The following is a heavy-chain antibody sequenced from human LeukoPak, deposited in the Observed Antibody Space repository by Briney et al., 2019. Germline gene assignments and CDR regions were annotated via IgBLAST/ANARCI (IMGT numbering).Heavy chain of an antibody. CDR3: ARVRQPLQITYYYDSSGYYFFDY. CDR1: GYIFTGYY. V-gene: IGHV1-2*02. D-gene: IGHD3-22*01. Sequence: ASVKVSCKASGYIFTGYYMHWVRQAPGQGLEWMGWINPNSGGTNYAQKFQGRVTTTRDTSISTAYMELSRLRSDDTAVYYCARVRQPLQITYYYDSSGYYFFDYWGQGTLVTVSS. CDR2: INPNSGGT. J-gene: IGHJ4*02.